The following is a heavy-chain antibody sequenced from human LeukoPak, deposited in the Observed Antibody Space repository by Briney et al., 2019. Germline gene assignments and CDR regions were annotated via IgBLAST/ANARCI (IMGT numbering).Heavy chain of an antibody. V-gene: IGHV3-21*01. CDR1: GFTFSSYS. D-gene: IGHD5-18*01. CDR3: TKSWLTLPYYYGMDV. J-gene: IGHJ6*02. Sequence: GGSLRLSCAASGFTFSSYSMNWVRQAPGKGLEWVSSISGSSSSIYYADSVKGRFTISRDNSKNTLYLQMNSLRAEDTAVYYCTKSWLTLPYYYGMDVWGQGTTVTVSS. CDR2: ISGSSSSI.